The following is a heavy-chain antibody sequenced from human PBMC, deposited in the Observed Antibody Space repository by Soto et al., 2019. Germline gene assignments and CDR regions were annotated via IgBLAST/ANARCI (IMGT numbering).Heavy chain of an antibody. J-gene: IGHJ4*02. D-gene: IGHD3-22*01. CDR2: IAHSGIT. Sequence: QVQLQESGPGLVRPSGALSVPCAVSGDSISRSHWWSWGRQSPGKGLEWIGEIAHSGITNYHPSLQSRVTISGDKSKNQLSLKLTSVTAADTAGYYCARVRYDRSGFDHWGQGTLVSVSS. CDR3: ARVRYDRSGFDH. V-gene: IGHV4-4*02. CDR1: GDSISRSHW.